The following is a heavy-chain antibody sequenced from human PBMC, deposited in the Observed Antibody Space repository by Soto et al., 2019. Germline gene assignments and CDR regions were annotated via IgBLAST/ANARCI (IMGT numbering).Heavy chain of an antibody. Sequence: PEPLSLTCTVSGAITSTYFRSWILHPPRKALAWLGDIHHRRSANYNPSLKSRVTISGDTSKNQFSLNLRSVTAADTAVYYCARIGGLELRYPMHVWGQGTTVT. V-gene: IGHV4-59*13. J-gene: IGHJ6*01. CDR2: IHHRRSA. D-gene: IGHD1-7*01. CDR1: GAITSTYF. CDR3: ARIGGLELRYPMHV.